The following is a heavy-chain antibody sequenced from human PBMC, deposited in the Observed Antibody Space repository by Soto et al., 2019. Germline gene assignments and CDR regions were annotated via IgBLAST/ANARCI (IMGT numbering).Heavy chain of an antibody. Sequence: EVPLVESGGGLIQPGGSLRLSCAVSGLTVSSYAMSWVRQAPGEGLEWVSVLYASVSTHYADSVKGRFTISRDNSKNTLWLIRKSMTTEDTAVYYFAKAWMDVWGQGTTVTVS. J-gene: IGHJ6*02. CDR1: GLTVSSYA. CDR3: AKAWMDV. V-gene: IGHV3-53*01. CDR2: LYASVST.